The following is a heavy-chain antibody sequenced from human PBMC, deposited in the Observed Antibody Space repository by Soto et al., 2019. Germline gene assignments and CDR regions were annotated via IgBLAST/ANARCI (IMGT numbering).Heavy chain of an antibody. D-gene: IGHD3-10*01. J-gene: IGHJ4*02. Sequence: GGSLRLSCAASGFTFSSYAMSWVRQPPGKGLEWVSGVSGSGDRTHHADSVKGRLTVSRDNSKTTVYLQMDSLRGEDTAVYYCACLAWFGDPVPPFDCWGQGIVVTVSS. CDR1: GFTFSSYA. CDR3: ACLAWFGDPVPPFDC. V-gene: IGHV3-23*01. CDR2: VSGSGDRT.